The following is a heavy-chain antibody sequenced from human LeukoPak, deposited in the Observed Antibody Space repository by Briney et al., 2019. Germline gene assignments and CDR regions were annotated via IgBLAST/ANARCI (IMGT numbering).Heavy chain of an antibody. V-gene: IGHV4-38-2*01. Sequence: SETLSLTCAVSGYSISSGYYWGWIRQPPGKGLEWIGSIYHSGSTYYNPSLKSRVTISVDTSKNQFSLKLSSVTAADTAVYYCARGLGGEPFLCYFDYWGQGTLVTVSS. CDR1: GYSISSGYY. CDR3: ARGLGGEPFLCYFDY. D-gene: IGHD3-16*01. CDR2: IYHSGST. J-gene: IGHJ4*02.